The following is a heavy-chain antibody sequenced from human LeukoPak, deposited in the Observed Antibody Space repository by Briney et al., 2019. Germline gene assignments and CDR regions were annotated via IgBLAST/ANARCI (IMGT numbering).Heavy chain of an antibody. D-gene: IGHD6-19*01. Sequence: GGSLRLSCAASGFTFSSYAMSWVRQAPGKGLEWVSGISGSGGSTYYAESVKGRFTISRDNSKNTLYLQMNSLRAEDTAVYYCAKIGGWSLDYWGQGTLVTVSS. CDR2: ISGSGGST. J-gene: IGHJ4*02. V-gene: IGHV3-23*01. CDR3: AKIGGWSLDY. CDR1: GFTFSSYA.